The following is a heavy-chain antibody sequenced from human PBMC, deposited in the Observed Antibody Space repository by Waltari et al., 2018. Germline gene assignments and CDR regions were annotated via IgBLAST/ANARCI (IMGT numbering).Heavy chain of an antibody. D-gene: IGHD3-16*01. CDR2: IYTSGST. V-gene: IGHV4-61*02. J-gene: IGHJ4*02. CDR1: GGSISSGSYY. CDR3: ARDFQGEDY. Sequence: QVQLQESGPGLVKPSQTLSLTCTVSGGSISSGSYYWSWIRQPAGKGLEWIGRIYTSGSTNYNPSLKSRVTISVDTSKNQFSLKLSSVTAADTAVYYCARDFQGEDYWGQGTLVTVSS.